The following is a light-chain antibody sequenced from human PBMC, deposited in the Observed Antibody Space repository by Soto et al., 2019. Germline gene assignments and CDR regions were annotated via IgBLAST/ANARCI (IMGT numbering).Light chain of an antibody. J-gene: IGLJ1*01. Sequence: QSALTQPASVSGSPGQSITISCTGTSSDIGGYNSVSWYQQHPGKAPKLMICEVNKRASGVPDRFSGSKSGNTASLTVSGLQAEDEADYYCSSYAGSSNVFGTGTKVTVL. CDR1: SSDIGGYNS. CDR2: EVN. CDR3: SSYAGSSNV. V-gene: IGLV2-8*01.